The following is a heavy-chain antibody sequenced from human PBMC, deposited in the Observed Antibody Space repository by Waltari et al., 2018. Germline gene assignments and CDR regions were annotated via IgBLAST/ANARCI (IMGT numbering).Heavy chain of an antibody. D-gene: IGHD3-10*01. Sequence: QVQLVQSGAEVKKPGASVKISCKASGYTFNRFAIHWVRQAPGQRLEWMGWINAGDGNTKYSQEFQGRVTITRDMSTSTAYMELSSLRSEDTAVYYWAAGSHYYYYMDVWGKGTTVTVSS. CDR2: INAGDGNT. CDR1: GYTFNRFA. CDR3: AAGSHYYYYMDV. J-gene: IGHJ6*03. V-gene: IGHV1-3*03.